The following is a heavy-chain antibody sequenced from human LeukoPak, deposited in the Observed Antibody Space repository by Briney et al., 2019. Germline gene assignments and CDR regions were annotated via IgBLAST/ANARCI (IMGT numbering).Heavy chain of an antibody. CDR1: GGSISSYY. J-gene: IGHJ4*02. CDR2: IYPSGGT. V-gene: IGHV4-4*09. CDR3: ARFAYCGSGCWYYFDY. D-gene: IGHD2-21*02. Sequence: SETLPLTCTVSGGSISSYYWSWIRQSPGKGLEWIGYIYPSGGTNYNPSLKSRVTMSVDTSKNQFSLKLNSVTAADTAVYYCARFAYCGSGCWYYFDYWGQGALVTVSS.